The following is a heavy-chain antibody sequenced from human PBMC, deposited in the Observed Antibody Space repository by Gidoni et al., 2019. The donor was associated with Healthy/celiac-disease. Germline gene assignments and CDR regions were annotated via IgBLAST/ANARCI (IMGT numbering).Heavy chain of an antibody. D-gene: IGHD2-15*01. CDR3: ARRWLLQRDLGIFGY. CDR1: GYTFTGYY. J-gene: IGHJ4*02. CDR2: INPNSGGT. Sequence: QVQLVQSGAEVKKPGASVKVSCQASGYTFTGYYMHWVRQAPGQGLEWMGWINPNSGGTNYAQKLQGRVTMTRDTSISTAYMELSRLRSDDTAVYYCARRWLLQRDLGIFGYWGQGTLVTVSS. V-gene: IGHV1-2*02.